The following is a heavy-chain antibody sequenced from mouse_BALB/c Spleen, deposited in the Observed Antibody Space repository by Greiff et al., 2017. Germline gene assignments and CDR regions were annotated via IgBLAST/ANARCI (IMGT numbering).Heavy chain of an antibody. CDR1: GYTFTDYY. CDR2: IYPGSGNT. V-gene: IGHV1-77*01. J-gene: IGHJ2*01. D-gene: IGHD6-1*01. Sequence: VQLQQSGAELARPGASVKLSCKASGYTFTDYYINWVKQRTGQGLEWIGEIYPGSGNTYYNEKFKGKATLTADKSSSTAYMQLSSLTSEDSAVYFCARGEAKGDYWGQGTTRTVSS. CDR3: ARGEAKGDY.